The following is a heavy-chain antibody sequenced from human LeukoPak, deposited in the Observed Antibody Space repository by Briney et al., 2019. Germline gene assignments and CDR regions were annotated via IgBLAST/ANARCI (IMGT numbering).Heavy chain of an antibody. D-gene: IGHD3-3*01. CDR3: ARDRSGYFQN. V-gene: IGHV3-21*01. J-gene: IGHJ1*01. CDR2: ISSSSSYI. Sequence: PGGSLRLSCAASGFTFSSYSMNWVRQAPGKGLEWVSSISSSSSYIYYADSMKGRFTISRDNAKNSLYLQMNSLRAEDTAVYYCARDRSGYFQNWGQGTLVTVSS. CDR1: GFTFSSYS.